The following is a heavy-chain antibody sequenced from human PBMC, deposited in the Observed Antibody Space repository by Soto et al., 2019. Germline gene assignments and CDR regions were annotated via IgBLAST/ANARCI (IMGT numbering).Heavy chain of an antibody. V-gene: IGHV3-23*01. Sequence: GGSLRLSCAASGFTFSNFAMFWVRQAPGKGLEWVSTIYAGGTSKYYAASVKGRFTISRDNSKDTLFLQMDSLRAEDTAVCFCAKDLIRGDGYEDPDYWGQGTLVTVSS. D-gene: IGHD3-10*01. CDR2: IYAGGTSK. J-gene: IGHJ4*02. CDR3: AKDLIRGDGYEDPDY. CDR1: GFTFSNFA.